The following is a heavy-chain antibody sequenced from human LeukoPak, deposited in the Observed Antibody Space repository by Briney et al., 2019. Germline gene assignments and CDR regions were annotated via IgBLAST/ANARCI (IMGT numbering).Heavy chain of an antibody. CDR1: GFTFSSYG. Sequence: SLRLSCAASGFTFSSYGMHCVRQAPGKGLEWVAVIWYDGSNKYYADSVKGRFTISRDNSKNTLYLQMNSLRAEDTAVYYCARELDPPLLTTVTWGFDYWGQGTLVTVSS. V-gene: IGHV3-33*01. J-gene: IGHJ4*02. CDR3: ARELDPPLLTTVTWGFDY. D-gene: IGHD4-17*01. CDR2: IWYDGSNK.